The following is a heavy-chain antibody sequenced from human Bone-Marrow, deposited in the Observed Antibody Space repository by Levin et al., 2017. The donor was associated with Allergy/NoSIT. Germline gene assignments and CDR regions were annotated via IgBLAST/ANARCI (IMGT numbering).Heavy chain of an antibody. CDR1: GGSISSYY. J-gene: IGHJ4*02. CDR2: IYTSGST. V-gene: IGHV4-4*07. CDR3: AREVGPPPGGVAVAGGRNLYYFDY. Sequence: SETLSLTCTVSGGSISSYYWSWIRQPAGKGLEWIGRIYTSGSTNYNPSLKSRVTMSVDTSKNQFSLKLSSVTAADTAVYYCAREVGPPPGGVAVAGGRNLYYFDYWGQGTLVTVSS. D-gene: IGHD6-19*01.